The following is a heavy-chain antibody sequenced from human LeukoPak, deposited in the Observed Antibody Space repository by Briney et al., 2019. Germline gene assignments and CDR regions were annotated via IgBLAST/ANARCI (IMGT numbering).Heavy chain of an antibody. V-gene: IGHV1-69*13. Sequence: GASVKVSCKASGGTFSSYAISWVRQAPGQGLEWMGGIIPIFGTANYAQKFQGRVTITADESTSTAYMELSSLRSEDTAVYYCASIYGSGSSLSNYYYGMDVRGKGTTVTVSS. CDR1: GGTFSSYA. D-gene: IGHD3-10*01. CDR3: ASIYGSGSSLSNYYYGMDV. CDR2: IIPIFGTA. J-gene: IGHJ6*04.